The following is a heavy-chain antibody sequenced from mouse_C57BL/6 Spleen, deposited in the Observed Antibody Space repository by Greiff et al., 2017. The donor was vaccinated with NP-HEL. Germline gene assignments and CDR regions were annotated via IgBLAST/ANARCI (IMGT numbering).Heavy chain of an antibody. V-gene: IGHV14-4*01. CDR2: IDPENGDT. CDR3: TTKNYDSWFAC. D-gene: IGHD2-4*01. CDR1: GFNIKDDY. Sequence: VQLQQSGAELVRPGASVKLSCTASGFNIKDDYMHWVKQRPEQGLEWIGWIDPENGDTEYASKFQGKATITADTSSNTAYLQLSSLTSEDTAVYYCTTKNYDSWFACWGQVTLVTVSA. J-gene: IGHJ3*01.